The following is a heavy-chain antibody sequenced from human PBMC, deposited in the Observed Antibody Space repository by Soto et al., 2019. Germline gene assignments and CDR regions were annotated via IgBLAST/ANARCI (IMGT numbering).Heavy chain of an antibody. V-gene: IGHV3-30*04. J-gene: IGHJ5*02. CDR2: IAYDGSNK. Sequence: QVQLVESGGGVVQPGRSLRLSCAASGFSISRSAMHWVRQAPGKGPEWVAVIAYDGSNKWYADSAKGRFTISRDNSKNTLYLHMTSLRGEDTAVYYCARDLQAGTDNVNWFAPWGQGTLLTVSS. D-gene: IGHD1-1*01. CDR1: GFSISRSA. CDR3: ARDLQAGTDNVNWFAP.